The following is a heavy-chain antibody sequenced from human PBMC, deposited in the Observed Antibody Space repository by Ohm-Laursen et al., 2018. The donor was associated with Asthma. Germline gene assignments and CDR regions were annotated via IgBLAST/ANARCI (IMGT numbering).Heavy chain of an antibody. CDR2: IYYSGST. D-gene: IGHD3-22*01. Sequence: SETLSLTCTVSGGSISGYYWSWIRQPPGKGLEWIGYIYYSGSTNYNPSLKSRVTISVDTSKNQFSLKLSSVTAADTAVYYCARGDYETPPFDIWGQGTMVTVSS. CDR1: GGSISGYY. CDR3: ARGDYETPPFDI. J-gene: IGHJ3*02. V-gene: IGHV4-59*01.